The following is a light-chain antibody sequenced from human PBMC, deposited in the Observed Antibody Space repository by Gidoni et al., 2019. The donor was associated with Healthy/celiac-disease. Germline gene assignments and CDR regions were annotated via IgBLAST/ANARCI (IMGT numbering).Light chain of an antibody. V-gene: IGKV1-39*01. CDR2: AAS. CDR3: QQSYSTPRT. J-gene: IGKJ1*01. CDR1: QSISSY. Sequence: DIQMTQSPSSLSASVGDRVTITCRAIQSISSYLNWYQQKPGKAPKLLIYAASSLQSGVPSRVSGSGSGTDFTLTISSLQPEDFATYYCQQSYSTPRTVGQGTKVEIK.